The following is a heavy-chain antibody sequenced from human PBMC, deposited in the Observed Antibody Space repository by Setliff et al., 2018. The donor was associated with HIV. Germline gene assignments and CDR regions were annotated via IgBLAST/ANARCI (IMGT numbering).Heavy chain of an antibody. V-gene: IGHV4-38-2*02. CDR3: ARQAWHYDRDGYFIDY. D-gene: IGHD3-22*01. CDR1: GYSISSGYY. Sequence: SETLSLTCSVSGYSISSGYYWGWIRQPPGKGLEWVGTIYQTGNTYYSPSLRGRVTVSMDMSRNQFSMKLNSATAADTAVYYCARQAWHYDRDGYFIDYWGQGMLVTVSS. CDR2: IYQTGNT. J-gene: IGHJ4*02.